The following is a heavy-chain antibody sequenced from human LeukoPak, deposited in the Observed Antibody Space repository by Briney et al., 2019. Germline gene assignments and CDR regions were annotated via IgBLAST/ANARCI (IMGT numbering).Heavy chain of an antibody. CDR2: ISSSSSYT. J-gene: IGHJ4*02. V-gene: IGHV3-11*06. CDR3: ARSGYSGYDRLDY. Sequence: SGGSLRLSCAASGFTFSDYYMSWIRQAPGKGLEWVSYISSSSSYTNYADSAKGRFTISRDNAKNSLYLQMNSLRAEDTAVYYCARSGYSGYDRLDYWGQGTLVTVSS. D-gene: IGHD5-12*01. CDR1: GFTFSDYY.